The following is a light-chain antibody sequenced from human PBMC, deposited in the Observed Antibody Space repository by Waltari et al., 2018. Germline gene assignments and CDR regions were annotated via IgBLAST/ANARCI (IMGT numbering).Light chain of an antibody. V-gene: IGLV2-14*03. J-gene: IGLJ3*02. Sequence: WYQQHPGNAPKLLISDVDKRPSGVSFRFSGSKSGNTASLTISGLQPEDEADYYCSSYANSETWVFGGGTKLTVL. CDR2: DVD. CDR3: SSYANSETWV.